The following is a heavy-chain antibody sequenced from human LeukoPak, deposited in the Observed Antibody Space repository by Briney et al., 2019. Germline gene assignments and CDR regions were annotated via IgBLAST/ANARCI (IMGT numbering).Heavy chain of an antibody. Sequence: ASVKVSCKASGYTFTSYDINWVRQATGQGLEWMGWMNPNSGNTGYAQKFQGRVTMTRYTSISTAYMELSSLRSEDTAVYYCARYDLGYCSSTSCSSGGMDVWGQGTTVTVSS. V-gene: IGHV1-8*01. CDR3: ARYDLGYCSSTSCSSGGMDV. CDR2: MNPNSGNT. J-gene: IGHJ6*02. D-gene: IGHD2-2*01. CDR1: GYTFTSYD.